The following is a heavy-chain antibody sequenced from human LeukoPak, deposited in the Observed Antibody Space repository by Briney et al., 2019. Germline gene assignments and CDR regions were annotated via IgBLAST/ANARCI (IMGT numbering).Heavy chain of an antibody. J-gene: IGHJ4*02. CDR3: ARAPSTVTTFWVDY. D-gene: IGHD4-17*01. CDR1: GGSFSGYY. V-gene: IGHV4-34*01. Sequence: PSETLSLTCAVYGGSFSGYYWSWIRQPPGKGLEWIGEINHSGSTNYNPSLTSRVTISVDTSKNQFSLKLSSVTAADTAVYYCARAPSTVTTFWVDYWGQGTLVTVSS. CDR2: INHSGST.